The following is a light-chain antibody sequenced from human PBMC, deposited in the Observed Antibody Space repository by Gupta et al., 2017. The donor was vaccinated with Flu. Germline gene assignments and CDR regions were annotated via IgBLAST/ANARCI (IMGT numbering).Light chain of an antibody. V-gene: IGLV6-57*01. CDR1: SGSIASNY. CDR2: EDN. J-gene: IGLJ3*02. CDR3: QSLKV. Sequence: FMLTHPHSVSESPGKTVTLSCTRSSGSIASNYVQWYQQRPGSSPTPVIYEDNQRPSGVPYRFSGSIDSSSNSASLTISGLKTYDEADYFCQSLKVFGGGTKLTVL.